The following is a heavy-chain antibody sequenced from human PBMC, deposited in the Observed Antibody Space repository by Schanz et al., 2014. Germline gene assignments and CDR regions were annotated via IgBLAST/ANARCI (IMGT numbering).Heavy chain of an antibody. CDR2: MNSKTGNT. J-gene: IGHJ4*02. Sequence: QVQLAQSGAEVKKPGASVKVSCKASGYTFTSYYMHWVRQATGQGLEWMGWMNSKTGNTGYAQRFQGRVTMTRNTSITTAYLELSSLRSGDTAVYYCTKGRTFGRWGQGTLVTVSS. V-gene: IGHV1-8*02. CDR1: GYTFTSYY. CDR3: TKGRTFGR. D-gene: IGHD3-16*01.